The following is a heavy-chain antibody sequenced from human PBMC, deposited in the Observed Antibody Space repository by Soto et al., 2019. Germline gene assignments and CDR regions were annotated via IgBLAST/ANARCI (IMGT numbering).Heavy chain of an antibody. V-gene: IGHV4-30-4*01. J-gene: IGHJ4*02. D-gene: IGHD2-15*01. Sequence: QVQLQESGPGLVKPSQTLSLTCTVSGGSISSGNYYWSWIRQPPGKGLEWIGFISYSGSTYYSTSLTSLFTISVAPSTSPFSLNLSFVTAADPSVYYCATMRTPATALYLFDYWGQGSLVTVSS. CDR3: ATMRTPATALYLFDY. CDR1: GGSISSGNYY. CDR2: ISYSGST.